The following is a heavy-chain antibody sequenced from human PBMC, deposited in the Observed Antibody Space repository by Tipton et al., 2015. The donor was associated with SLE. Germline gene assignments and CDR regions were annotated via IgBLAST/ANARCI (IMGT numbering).Heavy chain of an antibody. Sequence: SLRLSCAASGFAFSSYSMKWVRQAPGKGLEWVSSISSSSSYIHYADSVKGRFTISRDNAKNSLYLQMSSLRAEDTAVYYCARAHYSKDAFDIWGQGTMVTVSS. CDR1: GFAFSSYS. CDR2: ISSSSSYI. V-gene: IGHV3-21*04. CDR3: ARAHYSKDAFDI. D-gene: IGHD2-21*01. J-gene: IGHJ3*02.